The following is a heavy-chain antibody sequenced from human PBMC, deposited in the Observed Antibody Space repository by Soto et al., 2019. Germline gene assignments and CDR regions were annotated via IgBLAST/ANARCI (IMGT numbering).Heavy chain of an antibody. V-gene: IGHV3-33*01. CDR2: IWYDGSNK. CDR3: ARVAIPASIAARPGYYYGMDV. Sequence: GGSLRLSCAASGFTFSSYGMHWVRQAPGKGLEWVAVIWYDGSNKYYADSVKGRFTISRDNSKNTLYLQMNSLRAEDTAVYYCARVAIPASIAARPGYYYGMDVWGQGTTVTVSS. CDR1: GFTFSSYG. J-gene: IGHJ6*02. D-gene: IGHD6-6*01.